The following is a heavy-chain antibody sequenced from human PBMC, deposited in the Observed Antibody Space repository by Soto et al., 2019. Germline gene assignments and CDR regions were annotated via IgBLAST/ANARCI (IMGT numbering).Heavy chain of an antibody. V-gene: IGHV3-7*01. D-gene: IGHD6-6*01. CDR2: IKQDGSEK. CDR3: ARDKRSSTYYYYYYGMDV. CDR1: GFTFSSYW. J-gene: IGHJ6*02. Sequence: GGSLRLSCAASGFTFSSYWMSWVRQAPGKGLEWVANIKQDGSEKYYVDSVKGRFTISRDNAKNSLYLQMNSLRAEDTAVYYCARDKRSSTYYYYYYGMDVWGPGPTVTV.